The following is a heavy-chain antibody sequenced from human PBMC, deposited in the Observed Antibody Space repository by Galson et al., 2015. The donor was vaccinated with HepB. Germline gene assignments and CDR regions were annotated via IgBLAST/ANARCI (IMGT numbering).Heavy chain of an antibody. CDR1: GFTFSDYY. V-gene: IGHV3-11*01. J-gene: IGHJ6*02. CDR3: ARDGIGHGFPYQPLYNHPKQYGTDV. CDR2: ISSSGSTI. D-gene: IGHD2-2*02. Sequence: SLRLSCAASGFTFSDYYMSWIRQAPGKGLEWVSYISSSGSTIYYADSVKGRFTISRDNARNSLYLQMNSLRAEDTAVYYCARDGIGHGFPYQPLYNHPKQYGTDVWGHATTVTVSS.